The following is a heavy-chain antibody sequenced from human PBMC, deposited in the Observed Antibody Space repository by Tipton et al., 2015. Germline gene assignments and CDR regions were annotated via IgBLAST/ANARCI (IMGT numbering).Heavy chain of an antibody. J-gene: IGHJ2*01. Sequence: SLRLSCAASGFTFSTYSMNWVRQAPGKGLEWVSYISSGSSAIYYADSVKGRFTISRDNAKSSLYLQMNSLRADDTAVYYCARDVGPIAVTGTRYFDLWGRGTLVTVSS. CDR2: ISSGSSAI. D-gene: IGHD6-19*01. V-gene: IGHV3-48*01. CDR3: ARDVGPIAVTGTRYFDL. CDR1: GFTFSTYS.